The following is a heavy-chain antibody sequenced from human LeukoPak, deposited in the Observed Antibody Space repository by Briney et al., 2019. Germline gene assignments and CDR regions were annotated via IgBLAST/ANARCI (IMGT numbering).Heavy chain of an antibody. CDR3: ARVPRYSSGWYLN. D-gene: IGHD6-19*01. V-gene: IGHV3-30-3*01. Sequence: GRSLRLSCAASGFTFSSYAMHWVRQAPGKGLEWVAVISYDGSNKYYADSVKGRFTISRDNSKNTLYPQMNSLRAEDTAVYYCARVPRYSSGWYLNWGQGTLVTVSS. CDR1: GFTFSSYA. J-gene: IGHJ4*02. CDR2: ISYDGSNK.